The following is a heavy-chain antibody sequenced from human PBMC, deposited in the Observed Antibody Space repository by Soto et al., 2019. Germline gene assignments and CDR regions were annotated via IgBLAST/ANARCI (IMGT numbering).Heavy chain of an antibody. V-gene: IGHV1-24*01. J-gene: IGHJ6*02. Sequence: ASVKVSCKVSGYTLTELSMHWVRQAPGKGLEWMGGFDPEDGETIYAQKFQGRVTMTEDTSTDTAYMELSSLRSEDTAVYYCATPVSPTGITIFGVVPRPINYYYYGMDVWGQGTTVTVSS. CDR3: ATPVSPTGITIFGVVPRPINYYYYGMDV. D-gene: IGHD3-3*01. CDR1: GYTLTELS. CDR2: FDPEDGET.